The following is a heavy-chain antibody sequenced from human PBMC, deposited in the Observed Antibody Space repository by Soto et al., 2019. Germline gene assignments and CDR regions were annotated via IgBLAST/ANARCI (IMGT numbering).Heavy chain of an antibody. CDR3: VRGDGDRYDGHGYLGRH. CDR2: MNMDGSRT. Sequence: EVQLVESGGGLVQPGGSLGLSCAASGFTFSIYWMHWVRQAPGKGLVWVSRMNMDGSRTSYADFAKGRFTISRDDAKSMVYLQMSNLRAEDTAVYYCVRGDGDRYDGHGYLGRHWGQGTLVTVSS. D-gene: IGHD2-21*01. CDR1: GFTFSIYW. J-gene: IGHJ4*02. V-gene: IGHV3-74*01.